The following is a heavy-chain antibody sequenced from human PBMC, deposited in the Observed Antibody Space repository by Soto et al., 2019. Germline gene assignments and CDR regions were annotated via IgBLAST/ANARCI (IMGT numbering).Heavy chain of an antibody. V-gene: IGHV1-46*01. CDR2: INPSGGST. J-gene: IGHJ6*02. CDR3: PRAAAAGNGRRMDV. D-gene: IGHD6-13*01. Sequence: QVQLVQSGAEVTKPGASVKVSCKASGYTFTSHYIHWVRQAPGQGLEWMGMINPSGGSTTYTQKFQGRVTIPRDTSTSTVYMELSSLTSEDTAVYYCPRAAAAGNGRRMDVWGQGPTVTVSS. CDR1: GYTFTSHY.